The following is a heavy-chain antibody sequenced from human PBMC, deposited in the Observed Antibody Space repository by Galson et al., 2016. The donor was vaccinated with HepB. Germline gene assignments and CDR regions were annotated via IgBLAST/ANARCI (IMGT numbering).Heavy chain of an antibody. J-gene: IGHJ4*02. CDR3: ARDRDSSSYYSLDY. Sequence: ETLSLTCSVSGGSISSYYWSWIRQPPGKGLEWIGYIYYSGRTNYNPSLKSRVTISVDTSKTQFSLKLRSVTAADTAVYFCARDRDSSSYYSLDYWGQGTLVTVSS. CDR1: GGSISSYY. D-gene: IGHD3-22*01. CDR2: IYYSGRT. V-gene: IGHV4-59*01.